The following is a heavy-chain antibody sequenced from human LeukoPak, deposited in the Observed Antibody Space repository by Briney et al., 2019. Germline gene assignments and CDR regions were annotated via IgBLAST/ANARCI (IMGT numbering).Heavy chain of an antibody. CDR3: AKGGYYYDSGDY. D-gene: IGHD3-22*01. J-gene: IGHJ4*02. CDR2: ISGSGGST. V-gene: IGHV3-23*01. Sequence: GGSLRLSCAASGFTFSSYAMSWVRQAPGKGLEWVSAISGSGGSTYYADSVKGRFTISRDNSKNALYLQMNSLRAEDTAVYYCAKGGYYYDSGDYWGQGTLVTVSS. CDR1: GFTFSSYA.